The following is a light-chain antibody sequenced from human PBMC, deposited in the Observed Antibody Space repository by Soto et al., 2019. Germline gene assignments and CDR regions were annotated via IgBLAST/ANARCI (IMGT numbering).Light chain of an antibody. CDR3: SSYAGSNNLV. J-gene: IGLJ2*01. CDR1: SSDVGGYNY. CDR2: EVS. V-gene: IGLV2-8*01. Sequence: QSALTQPPSASGSPGQSVTISCTGTSSDVGGYNYVSWYQQHPGKAPKLMIYEVSKRPSGSPSRFSGSKSGNTSSLTVYVLQAEDEADYYCSSYAGSNNLVFGGGTKLTVL.